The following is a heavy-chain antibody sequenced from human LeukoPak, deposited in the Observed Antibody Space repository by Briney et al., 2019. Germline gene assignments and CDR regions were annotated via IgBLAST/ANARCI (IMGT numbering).Heavy chain of an antibody. CDR3: ASAGYSYGPDY. J-gene: IGHJ4*02. Sequence: PSETLSLTCAVYGGSFSGYYWSRIRQPPGKGLEWIGEINHSGSTNYNPSLKSRVTISVDTSKNQFSLKLSSVTAADTAVYYCASAGYSYGPDYWGQGTLVTVSS. D-gene: IGHD5-18*01. CDR2: INHSGST. CDR1: GGSFSGYY. V-gene: IGHV4-34*01.